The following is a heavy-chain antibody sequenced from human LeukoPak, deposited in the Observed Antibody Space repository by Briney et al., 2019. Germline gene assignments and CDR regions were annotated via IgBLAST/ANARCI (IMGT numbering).Heavy chain of an antibody. D-gene: IGHD3-22*01. Sequence: GGSLRLSCAASGFTFSDYYMSWIRQAPGKGLEWVSYISSSGSTIYYADSVKGRFTISRDNAKKSLFLQMNSLTPEDTAVYYCARIGHYDSSAYPDYWGRGTLVTVSS. CDR2: ISSSGSTI. J-gene: IGHJ4*02. CDR3: ARIGHYDSSAYPDY. V-gene: IGHV3-11*04. CDR1: GFTFSDYY.